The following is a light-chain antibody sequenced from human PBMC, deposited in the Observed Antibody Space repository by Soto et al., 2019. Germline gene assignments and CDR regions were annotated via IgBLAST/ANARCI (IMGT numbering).Light chain of an antibody. CDR2: GAS. CDR3: QQSDYWPRT. CDR1: QSVASN. V-gene: IGKV3-15*01. Sequence: EIVMTQSPASLSVSPGGSVTLSCRASQSVASNLAWYQQKPGQAPRLLIYGASTRATGIPARFSGSGSGTEFTLTISNLQSEDFAVYYCQQSDYWPRTFGQGTKVDIK. J-gene: IGKJ1*01.